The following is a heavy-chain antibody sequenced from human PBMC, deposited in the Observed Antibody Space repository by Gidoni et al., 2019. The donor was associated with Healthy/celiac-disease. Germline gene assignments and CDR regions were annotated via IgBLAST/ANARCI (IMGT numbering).Heavy chain of an antibody. CDR1: GGSISSSSYY. V-gene: IGHV4-39*01. Sequence: QLQLQESGPGLVKPSETLSLTCTVSGGSISSSSYYWGWIRQPPGKGLEWIGSIYYSGSTYYNPSLKSRVTISVDTSKNQFSLKLSSVTAADTAVYYCARRNSNPIRAHYYYYYMDVWGKGTTVTVSS. CDR2: IYYSGST. J-gene: IGHJ6*03. D-gene: IGHD4-4*01. CDR3: ARRNSNPIRAHYYYYYMDV.